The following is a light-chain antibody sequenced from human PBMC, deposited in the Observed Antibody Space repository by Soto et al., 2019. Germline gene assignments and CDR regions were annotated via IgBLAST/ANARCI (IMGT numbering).Light chain of an antibody. CDR2: DVS. CDR1: SGDIGDYNY. Sequence: QSALTQPASVSGSPGQSITISCVGTSGDIGDYNYVSWYQQHPGKVPKVIIYDVSNRPSGASYRFSGTKSGNTASLTVSGLQAEDEADYYFCSYTRSGTLIFGTGTQLTVL. J-gene: IGLJ1*01. CDR3: CSYTRSGTLI. V-gene: IGLV2-14*01.